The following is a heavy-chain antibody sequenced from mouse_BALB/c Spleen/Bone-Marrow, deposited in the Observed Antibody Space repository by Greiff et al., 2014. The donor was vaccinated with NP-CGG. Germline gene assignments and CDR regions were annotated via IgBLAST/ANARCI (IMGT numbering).Heavy chain of an antibody. CDR1: GYSFTGYN. J-gene: IGHJ4*01. CDR3: ARSLLRRDALDY. D-gene: IGHD2-12*01. Sequence: VQLQQSGPELEKPGASVRISCKASGYSFTGYNINWVRQSNGKSLEWIGYIDPYSGGTSYYQRFKDRATLTVDKSSSTAYMQPKSLTSEDSAVYYCARSLLRRDALDYWGQGTSVTVSS. V-gene: IGHV1S135*01. CDR2: IDPYSGGT.